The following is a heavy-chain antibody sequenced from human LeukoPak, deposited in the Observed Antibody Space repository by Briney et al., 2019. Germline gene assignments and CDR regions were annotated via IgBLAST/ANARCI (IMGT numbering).Heavy chain of an antibody. CDR2: IYYSGST. V-gene: IGHV4-59*01. Sequence: SETLSLTCAVSSGSIRTSYCSWIRQPPGKGLEWIGYIYYSGSTNYNPSLKSRVTISVDTSRNQFSLKLSSVTAADTAVYYCARAPNPDFFDDWGQGTLVTVSS. J-gene: IGHJ4*02. D-gene: IGHD2-8*01. CDR1: SGSIRTSY. CDR3: ARAPNPDFFDD.